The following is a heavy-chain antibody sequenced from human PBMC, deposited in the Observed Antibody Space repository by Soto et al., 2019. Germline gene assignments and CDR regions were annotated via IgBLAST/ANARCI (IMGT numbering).Heavy chain of an antibody. CDR2: ITPIFGTA. D-gene: IGHD1-20*01. CDR1: GGTFSSCP. Sequence: GASVKVSCKASGGTFSSCPFSWVRQAPGQGLEWMGGITPIFGTAMYAQKFQGRVTITADESTSTVYMELNSLTFEDAAVYYCAADGITGRYVGVQYSEYWGQGSLVTVSS. V-gene: IGHV1-69*13. CDR3: AADGITGRYVGVQYSEY. J-gene: IGHJ4*02.